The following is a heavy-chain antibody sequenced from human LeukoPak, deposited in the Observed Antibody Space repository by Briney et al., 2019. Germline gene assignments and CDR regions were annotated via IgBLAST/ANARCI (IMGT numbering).Heavy chain of an antibody. CDR3: ARRNYGDLDY. V-gene: IGHV4-38-2*01. J-gene: IGHJ4*02. D-gene: IGHD3-16*01. CDR2: IYHSGST. CDR1: GYSISSGYY. Sequence: PSETLSLTCAVSGYSISSGYYWGWIRQPPGKGLEWTGSIYHSGSTYYNPSLKSRVTISVDTSKNQFSLKLSSVTAADTAVYYCARRNYGDLDYWGQGTLVTVSS.